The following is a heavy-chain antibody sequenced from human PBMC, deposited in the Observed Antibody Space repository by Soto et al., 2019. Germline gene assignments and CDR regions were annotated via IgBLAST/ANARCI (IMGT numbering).Heavy chain of an antibody. D-gene: IGHD2-21*02. CDR1: GGSISSGGYY. J-gene: IGHJ6*02. CDR3: ARVCGGDCHYGMDV. Sequence: PSETRSLTCTVSGGSISSGGYYWSWIRQHPGKGPEWIGYIYYSGSTYYNPSLKSRVTISVDTSKNQFSLKLSSVTTADTAVYYCARVCGGDCHYGMDVWGQGTTVTVSS. CDR2: IYYSGST. V-gene: IGHV4-31*03.